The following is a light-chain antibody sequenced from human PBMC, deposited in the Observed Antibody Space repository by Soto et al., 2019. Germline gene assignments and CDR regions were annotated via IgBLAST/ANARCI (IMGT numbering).Light chain of an antibody. V-gene: IGKV1-5*03. CDR2: KAS. J-gene: IGKJ1*01. Sequence: DIQMTQSPSTLSASVGDRVTITCRASQTISSWLVWYQQKPGKAPKLLIYKASTLEIGVPSRFSGSGSGTEFTLTISSLQPDDVATYYCQQYNDYSWTFGQGTKVDIK. CDR1: QTISSW. CDR3: QQYNDYSWT.